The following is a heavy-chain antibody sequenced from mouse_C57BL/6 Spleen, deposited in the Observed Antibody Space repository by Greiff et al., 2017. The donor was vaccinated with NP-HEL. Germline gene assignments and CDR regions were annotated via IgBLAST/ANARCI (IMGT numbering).Heavy chain of an antibody. J-gene: IGHJ4*01. V-gene: IGHV1-55*01. D-gene: IGHD2-5*01. Sequence: QVQLQQSGAELVKPGASVKMSCKASGYTFTSYWITWVKQRPGQGLEWIGDIYPGSGSTNYNEKFKSKATLTVDTSSSTAYMQLCSLTSEDSAVYYCARSGSYSNYALYAMDYWGQGTSVTVSS. CDR2: IYPGSGST. CDR1: GYTFTSYW. CDR3: ARSGSYSNYALYAMDY.